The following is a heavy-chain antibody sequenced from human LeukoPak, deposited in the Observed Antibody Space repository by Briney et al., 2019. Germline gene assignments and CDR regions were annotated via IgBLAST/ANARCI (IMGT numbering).Heavy chain of an antibody. V-gene: IGHV1-69*01. CDR1: GGTLSSYA. CDR2: IISIFGTA. Sequence: SVKVSCKASGGTLSSYAISWVRQAPGQGLEWMGGIISIFGTANYAQKFQGRVTITADESTSTAYMELSSLRSEDTAVYYCARGRDSGWYDWFDPWGQGTLVTVSS. J-gene: IGHJ5*02. CDR3: ARGRDSGWYDWFDP. D-gene: IGHD6-19*01.